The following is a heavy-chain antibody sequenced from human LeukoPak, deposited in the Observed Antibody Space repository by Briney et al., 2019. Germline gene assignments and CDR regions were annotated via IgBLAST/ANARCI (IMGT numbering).Heavy chain of an antibody. CDR1: GFTFNYAW. CDR2: TVSEIDGGTT. D-gene: IGHD1-7*01. J-gene: IGHJ6*02. CDR3: TTDEDWNYARKDV. V-gene: IGHV3-15*04. Sequence: GGSLRLSCAASGFTFNYAWMSWVRQVPGKGLEWVGQTVSEIDGGTTDYAAPVKGRFTISRDDSKSTLYLQMNSLKIEDTAVCYCTTDEDWNYARKDVWGQGATVIVSS.